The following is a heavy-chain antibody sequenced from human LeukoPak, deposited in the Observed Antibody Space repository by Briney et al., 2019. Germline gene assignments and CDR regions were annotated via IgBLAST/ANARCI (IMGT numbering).Heavy chain of an antibody. D-gene: IGHD6-25*01. CDR1: GGSISSGDYY. Sequence: PSETLSLTCIVSGGSISSGDYYWDWIRQPPGWGLEWIGNVHNTGKVDYNPSLPSRVSMYVDRSKNQFSLKLTSVTAADTAIYYCARHLAAPNWFGPWG. CDR2: VHNTGKV. J-gene: IGHJ5*02. CDR3: ARHLAAPNWFGP. V-gene: IGHV4-39*01.